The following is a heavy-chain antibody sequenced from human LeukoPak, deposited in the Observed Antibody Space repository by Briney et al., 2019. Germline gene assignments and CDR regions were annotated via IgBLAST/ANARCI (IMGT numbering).Heavy chain of an antibody. J-gene: IGHJ4*02. CDR2: ISYDGSNK. CDR1: GFTFSSYG. CDR3: AKGWQLVDY. D-gene: IGHD1-26*01. V-gene: IGHV3-30*18. Sequence: GGSLRLSCAASGFTFSSYGMHWVRQAPGKGLEWVAVISYDGSNKYYADSVKGRFTISRDNSKNTLYLQMNSLRAEDTAVYYCAKGWQLVDYWGQGTLVTVSS.